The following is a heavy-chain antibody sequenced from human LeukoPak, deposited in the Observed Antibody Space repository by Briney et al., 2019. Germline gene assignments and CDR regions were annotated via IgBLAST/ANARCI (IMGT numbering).Heavy chain of an antibody. J-gene: IGHJ4*02. CDR2: IYSSGST. V-gene: IGHV4-39*01. D-gene: IGHD1-26*01. CDR3: AKSGGYGLIDY. CDR1: GASVSGSNYY. Sequence: PSETLSLTCAVSGASVSGSNYYWGWIRQPPGKGLEWIGNIYSSGSTYYNASLQSRVTISIDTSKSQFSLRLNSVTAADTAMYYCAKSGGYGLIDYWGQGTRVTVSS.